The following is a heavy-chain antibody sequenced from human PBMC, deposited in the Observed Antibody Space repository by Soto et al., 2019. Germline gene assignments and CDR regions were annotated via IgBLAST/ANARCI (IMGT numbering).Heavy chain of an antibody. V-gene: IGHV3-30-3*01. CDR3: ARDRAARSYDDYYYYYGMDV. CDR2: ISYDGSNK. J-gene: IGHJ6*02. CDR1: GFTFSSYA. Sequence: GVSLRLSCAASGFTFSSYAMHWVRQAPGKGLEWVAVISYDGSNKYCADSVKGRFTISRDNSKNTLYLQMNSLRAEDTAVYYCARDRAARSYDDYYYYYGMDVWGQGTTVTVSS. D-gene: IGHD6-6*01.